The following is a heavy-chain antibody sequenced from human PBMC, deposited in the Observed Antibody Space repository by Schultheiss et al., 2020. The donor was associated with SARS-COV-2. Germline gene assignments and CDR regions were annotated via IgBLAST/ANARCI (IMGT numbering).Heavy chain of an antibody. D-gene: IGHD6-13*01. V-gene: IGHV4-59*08. CDR1: GGSISSYY. CDR2: IYYSGST. J-gene: IGHJ5*02. Sequence: GSLRLSCAVSGGSISSYYWSWIRQPPGKGLEWIGYIYYSGSTYQNPSLKSRVTISVDTSKNQFSLKLNSVSAADTAVYYCARLGASSSWFDHWGQGTQVTVSS. CDR3: ARLGASSSWFDH.